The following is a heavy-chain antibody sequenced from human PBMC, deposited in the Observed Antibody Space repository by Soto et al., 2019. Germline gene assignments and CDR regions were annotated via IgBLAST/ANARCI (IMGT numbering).Heavy chain of an antibody. CDR2: IYYSGST. V-gene: IGHV4-59*01. J-gene: IGHJ5*02. Sequence: PSETLSLTCTVSGGSISSYYWSWIRQPPGKGLEWIGYIYYSGSTNYNPSLKSRVTISVDTSKNQFSLKLSSVTAADTAVYYCARGLYCSSANCPGSWFDPWGQGSLVTVSS. CDR3: ARGLYCSSANCPGSWFDP. D-gene: IGHD2-2*01. CDR1: GGSISSYY.